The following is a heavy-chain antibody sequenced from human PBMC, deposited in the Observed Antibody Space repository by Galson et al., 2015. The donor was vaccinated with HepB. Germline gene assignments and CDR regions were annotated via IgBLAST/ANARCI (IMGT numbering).Heavy chain of an antibody. Sequence: SLRLSCAASGFIFSSYSMNWVRQAPGKGLEWVSSISRSGTYTFHAGSVKGRFTISRDNAKNSLYLQMNSLRAEDTAVYYCATRLAVAGTGAFDIWGQGTMVTVSS. CDR2: ISRSGTYT. V-gene: IGHV3-21*01. D-gene: IGHD6-19*01. CDR1: GFIFSSYS. J-gene: IGHJ3*02. CDR3: ATRLAVAGTGAFDI.